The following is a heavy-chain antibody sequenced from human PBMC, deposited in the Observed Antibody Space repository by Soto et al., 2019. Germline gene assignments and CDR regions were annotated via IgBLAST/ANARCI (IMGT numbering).Heavy chain of an antibody. CDR3: AARYYYGSGSPYYFEY. D-gene: IGHD3-10*01. V-gene: IGHV1-58*01. CDR2: IVVGSGNT. J-gene: IGHJ4*02. CDR1: GFAFTSSA. Sequence: SVKLAWKTSGFAFTSSAGQWVRQARGQRREWIGWIVVGSGNTNYAQKFQERVTITRDMSTSTAYMELSSLRSEDTAVYYCAARYYYGSGSPYYFEYWGQGTLVTVSS.